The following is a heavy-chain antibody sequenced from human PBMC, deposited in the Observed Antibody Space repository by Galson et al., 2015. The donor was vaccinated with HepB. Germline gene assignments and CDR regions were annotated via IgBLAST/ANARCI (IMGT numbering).Heavy chain of an antibody. CDR1: GDSISSNSYY. D-gene: IGHD4-11*01. CDR2: IYYSGST. Sequence: ETLSLTCTVSGDSISSNSYYWGWIRQAPGKGLQWIGSIYYSGSTYYNPSLKSRVTISVDTSKNQFSLKMSSVTAADTAVYYCARQPDDYSTAWWFDYWGQGTLV. V-gene: IGHV4-39*01. J-gene: IGHJ4*02. CDR3: ARQPDDYSTAWWFDY.